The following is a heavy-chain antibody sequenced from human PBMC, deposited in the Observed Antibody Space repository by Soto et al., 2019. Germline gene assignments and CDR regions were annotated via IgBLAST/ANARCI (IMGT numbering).Heavy chain of an antibody. D-gene: IGHD3-10*01. CDR1: GFTFDDYA. CDR2: ISWNSGSI. J-gene: IGHJ6*02. V-gene: IGHV3-9*01. Sequence: EVQLVESGGGLVQPGRSLRLSCAASGFTFDDYAMHWVRQAPGKGLEWVSGISWNSGSIGYADSVKGRFTISRDNDKNSLYLQMNSLRAEDTALYYCAKDSKIRGTMVRGVPTYGMDVWGQGTTVTVSS. CDR3: AKDSKIRGTMVRGVPTYGMDV.